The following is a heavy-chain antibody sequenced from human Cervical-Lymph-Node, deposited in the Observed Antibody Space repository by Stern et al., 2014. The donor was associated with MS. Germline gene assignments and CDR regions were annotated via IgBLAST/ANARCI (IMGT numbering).Heavy chain of an antibody. CDR2: TYYRSKWYN. CDR3: ARAGHSSGWGGLDY. Sequence: QVQLQESGPGLVKPSQTLSLTCAISGDSVSSNSAAWNWIRQSPSRGLEWLGRTYYRSKWYNDYAVSVKSRIIINPDTSKNQFSLQLNSVTPEDTAVYYCARAGHSSGWGGLDYWGQGTLVTVSS. V-gene: IGHV6-1*01. J-gene: IGHJ4*02. CDR1: GDSVSSNSAA. D-gene: IGHD6-19*01.